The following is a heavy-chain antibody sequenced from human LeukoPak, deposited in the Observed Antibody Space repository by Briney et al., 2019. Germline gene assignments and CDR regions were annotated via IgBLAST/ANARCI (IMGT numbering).Heavy chain of an antibody. J-gene: IGHJ4*02. CDR2: IGTARDT. D-gene: IGHD2/OR15-2a*01. CDR3: VRGIVRRGYFDY. V-gene: IGHV3-13*01. Sequence: GGSLRLSCAASGFTFSTYDIHWVRQTTGRGLEWVSAIGTARDTYYVDSVKGRFTISRENAKNSLYLQMNSLRAGDTAVYYCVRGIVRRGYFDYWGQGALVTVSS. CDR1: GFTFSTYD.